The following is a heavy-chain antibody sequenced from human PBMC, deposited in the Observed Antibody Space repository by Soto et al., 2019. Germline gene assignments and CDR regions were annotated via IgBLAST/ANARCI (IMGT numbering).Heavy chain of an antibody. V-gene: IGHV5-51*01. Sequence: GESLKISCKGSGYSFTSYWIGWVRQMPGKGLEWMGIIYPGDSDTRYSPSFQGQVTISADKSISTAYLQWSSLKASDTAMYYCARTKTSIAARRGPLVYGMDVWGQGTTVTVSS. J-gene: IGHJ6*02. CDR3: ARTKTSIAARRGPLVYGMDV. CDR2: IYPGDSDT. D-gene: IGHD6-6*01. CDR1: GYSFTSYW.